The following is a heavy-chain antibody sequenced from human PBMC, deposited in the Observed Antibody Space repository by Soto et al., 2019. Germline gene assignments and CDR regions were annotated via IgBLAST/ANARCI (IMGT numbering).Heavy chain of an antibody. D-gene: IGHD1-1*01. CDR3: AREPATAKPEGVDF. J-gene: IGHJ4*01. CDR2: INPNSGGT. CDR1: GYTFSDYY. Sequence: ASVNFSCKASGYTFSDYYIHWVRQAPGQGLEWMGWINPNSGGTKYAPKFQGGVTMTRDTSITTAYMELSRLRSGDTAVYYCAREPATAKPEGVDFWGHATLVTVSS. V-gene: IGHV1-2*02.